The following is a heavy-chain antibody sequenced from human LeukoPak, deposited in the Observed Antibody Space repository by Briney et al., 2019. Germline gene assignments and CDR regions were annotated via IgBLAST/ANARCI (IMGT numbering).Heavy chain of an antibody. CDR2: IVVGSGNT. CDR1: GFTFTSSA. Sequence: SVKVSCKASGFTFTSSAVQWVRQARGQRLEWIGWIVVGSGNTNYAQKFQERVTITRDTSTSTAYMELRSLRSDDTAVYYCARDFSSGWPNFDYWGQGTLVTVSS. J-gene: IGHJ4*02. V-gene: IGHV1-58*01. CDR3: ARDFSSGWPNFDY. D-gene: IGHD3-3*01.